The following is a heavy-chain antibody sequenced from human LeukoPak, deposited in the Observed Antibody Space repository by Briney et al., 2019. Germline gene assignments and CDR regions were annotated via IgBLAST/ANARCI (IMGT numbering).Heavy chain of an antibody. Sequence: GGSLRLSCAASGFTFDDYGMGWVRQAPGKGLEWVSGINWNGGSTGYADSVKGRFTISRDNAKNSLYLQMNSLRAEDTALYYCARARYYYDSSGFKADWFDPWGQGTLVTVSS. CDR2: INWNGGST. CDR1: GFTFDDYG. CDR3: ARARYYYDSSGFKADWFDP. J-gene: IGHJ5*02. D-gene: IGHD3-22*01. V-gene: IGHV3-20*04.